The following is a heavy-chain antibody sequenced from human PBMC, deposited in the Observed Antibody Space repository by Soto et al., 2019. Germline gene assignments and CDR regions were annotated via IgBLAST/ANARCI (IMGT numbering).Heavy chain of an antibody. V-gene: IGHV6-1*01. J-gene: IGHJ4*02. CDR3: ARDYNGFDF. Sequence: QVQLQPSGPGLVQPSQTLSLTCSISGDSVSSNSAACNWIRQSPSGGLEWLGRTYLRSKWYPDYALSVKSRITIDPDTSKNQFSLQLTSVTPEDTAVYYCARDYNGFDFWGQGTLVTVSS. D-gene: IGHD1-1*01. CDR2: TYLRSKWYP. CDR1: GDSVSSNSAA.